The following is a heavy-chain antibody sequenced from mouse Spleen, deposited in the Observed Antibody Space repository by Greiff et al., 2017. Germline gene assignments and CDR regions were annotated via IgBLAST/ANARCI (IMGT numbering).Heavy chain of an antibody. V-gene: IGHV2-2*01. Sequence: QVQLKQSGPGLVQPSQSLSITCTVSGFSFTSYGVHWVRQSPGKGLEWLGVIWSGGSTDYNAAFISRLSISKDNSKSKVFLKMNSLQTDDTAMYYCARHRGRFDAMDYWGQGTSVTVSS. CDR1: GFSFTSYG. CDR2: IWSGGST. CDR3: ARHRGRFDAMDY. J-gene: IGHJ4*01.